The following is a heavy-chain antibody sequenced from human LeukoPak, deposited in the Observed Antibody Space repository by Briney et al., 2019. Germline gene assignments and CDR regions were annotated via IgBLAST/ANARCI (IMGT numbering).Heavy chain of an antibody. CDR2: ISGSGGST. CDR3: AKTVYYGSGSYSYFDY. Sequence: PGGSLRLSCAASGFTFSSYAMSWVRQAPGKGLEWVSAISGSGGSTYYADSVKGRFTISRDNSKNTLYLQMNSLRAEDAAVYYCAKTVYYGSGSYSYFDYWGQGTLVTVSS. J-gene: IGHJ4*02. V-gene: IGHV3-23*01. D-gene: IGHD3-10*01. CDR1: GFTFSSYA.